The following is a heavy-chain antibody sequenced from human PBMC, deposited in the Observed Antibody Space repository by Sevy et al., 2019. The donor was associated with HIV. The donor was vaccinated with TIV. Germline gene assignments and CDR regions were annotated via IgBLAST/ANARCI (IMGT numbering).Heavy chain of an antibody. Sequence: GGSLRLSCAGTGFTFSSYVMSWVRQAPGKGLEWVAVIWFDGSNTYYADSVKGRFTISRDIAKNTLHLQMNSLRAEDTAVYYCARDLEFYDYGDYGPAFMPDYWGQGTLVTVSS. D-gene: IGHD4-17*01. CDR3: ARDLEFYDYGDYGPAFMPDY. V-gene: IGHV3-33*08. J-gene: IGHJ4*02. CDR2: IWFDGSNT. CDR1: GFTFSSYV.